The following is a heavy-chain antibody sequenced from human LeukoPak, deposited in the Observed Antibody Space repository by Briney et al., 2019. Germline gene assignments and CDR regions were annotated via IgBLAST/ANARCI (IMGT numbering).Heavy chain of an antibody. Sequence: GGSLRLSCTASGFTFSNYNMNWVRQAPGKGLEWVSSISSSSTYIYYADSVRGRFTLSRDDAKNSLSLQMNSLRAEDTAVYYCARDHYGSGSAFDIWGQGTMVTVSS. D-gene: IGHD3-10*01. J-gene: IGHJ3*02. CDR2: ISSSSTYI. CDR1: GFTFSNYN. V-gene: IGHV3-21*01. CDR3: ARDHYGSGSAFDI.